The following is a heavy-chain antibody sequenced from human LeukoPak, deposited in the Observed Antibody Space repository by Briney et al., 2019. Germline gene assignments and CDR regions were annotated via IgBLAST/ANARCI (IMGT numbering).Heavy chain of an antibody. Sequence: PSETLSLTCTVSGASINSYYWSWIRQPPGKGLEWIGYIYYSGSTNYNPSLKSRVTISVDTSKNQFPLKLSSVTAADTAVYYCASVGYGDYVWGQGTLVTVSS. V-gene: IGHV4-59*01. CDR1: GASINSYY. J-gene: IGHJ4*02. D-gene: IGHD4-17*01. CDR3: ASVGYGDYV. CDR2: IYYSGST.